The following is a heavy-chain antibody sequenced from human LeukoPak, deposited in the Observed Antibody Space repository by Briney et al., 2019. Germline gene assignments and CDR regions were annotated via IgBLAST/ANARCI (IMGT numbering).Heavy chain of an antibody. CDR1: GYSISSGYY. CDR3: AKHLRRRFFSKTLGFDP. CDR2: IYHSGST. J-gene: IGHJ5*02. Sequence: SETLSLTCTVSGYSISSGYYWGWIRQPPGKGLEWIGSIYHSGSTYYNPSLKSRVTISVDTSKNQFSLKLSSVTAADTAVYYCAKHLRRRFFSKTLGFDPWGQGTLVTVSS. D-gene: IGHD3-3*01. V-gene: IGHV4-38-2*02.